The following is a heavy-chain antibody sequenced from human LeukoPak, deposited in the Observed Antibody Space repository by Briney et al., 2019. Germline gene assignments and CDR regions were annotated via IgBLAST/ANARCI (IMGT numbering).Heavy chain of an antibody. J-gene: IGHJ6*02. Sequence: PSETLSLTCTVSGGSISSSSYYRGWIRQPPGKGLEWIGSIYYSGSTYYNPSLKSRVTISVDTSKNQFSPKLSSVTAADTAVYYCARSGIRPYYYYYYGMDVWGQGTTVTVSS. CDR3: ARSGIRPYYYYYYGMDV. CDR2: IYYSGST. V-gene: IGHV4-39*07. CDR1: GGSISSSSYY. D-gene: IGHD1-1*01.